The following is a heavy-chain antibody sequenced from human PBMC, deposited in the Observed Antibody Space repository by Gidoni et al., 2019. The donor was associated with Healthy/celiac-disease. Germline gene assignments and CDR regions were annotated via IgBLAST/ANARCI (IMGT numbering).Heavy chain of an antibody. CDR2: ISWNSGSI. CDR1: GFTFDGYA. CDR3: AKGSCSSTSCSPTN. V-gene: IGHV3-9*01. Sequence: EVQLVESGGGLVQPGRSLRRSCAASGFTFDGYAMHWVRQAPGKGLEWVSGISWNSGSIGYADSVKGRFTISRDNAKNSLYLQMNSLRAEDTALYYCAKGSCSSTSCSPTNWGQGTLVTVSS. D-gene: IGHD2-2*01. J-gene: IGHJ4*02.